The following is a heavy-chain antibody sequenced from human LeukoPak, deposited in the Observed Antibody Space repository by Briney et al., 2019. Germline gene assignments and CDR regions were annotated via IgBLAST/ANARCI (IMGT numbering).Heavy chain of an antibody. D-gene: IGHD1-26*01. J-gene: IGHJ3*02. CDR3: AREGLVGAPHAFDI. Sequence: GASVKVSCKASGYTFTSYGISWVRQAPGQGLEWMGWISAYNGNTDYAQKLQGRVTMTTDTSTSAAYMELRSLRSDDTAVYYCAREGLVGAPHAFDIWGQGTMVTVSS. V-gene: IGHV1-18*01. CDR2: ISAYNGNT. CDR1: GYTFTSYG.